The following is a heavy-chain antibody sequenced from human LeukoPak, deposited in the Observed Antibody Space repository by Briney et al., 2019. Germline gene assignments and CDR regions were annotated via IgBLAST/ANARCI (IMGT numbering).Heavy chain of an antibody. D-gene: IGHD2-15*01. CDR1: GASISRSY. V-gene: IGHV4-59*13. Sequence: SETLSLTCTVSGASISRSYWSWIRQPPGKGLEWIGYIYYTGSTNYNPSLKSRVTISIDTSNNQFSLKLSSVTAADTAVYYCAREVVVAATWFDPWGQGTLVTVSS. CDR3: AREVVVAATWFDP. CDR2: IYYTGST. J-gene: IGHJ5*02.